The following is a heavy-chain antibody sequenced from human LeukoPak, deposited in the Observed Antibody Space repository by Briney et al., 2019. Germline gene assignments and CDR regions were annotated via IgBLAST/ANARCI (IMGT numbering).Heavy chain of an antibody. CDR3: ARRYYGVLDY. CDR2: IYYSGST. Sequence: PSETLSLTCTVSGGSISSYYWSWIRQPPGKGLEWIGYIYYSGSTNYNPSLKGRVTISVDTSKNQFSLKLSSVTAADTAVYYCARRYYGVLDYWGQGTLVTVSS. CDR1: GGSISSYY. D-gene: IGHD3-9*01. V-gene: IGHV4-59*08. J-gene: IGHJ4*02.